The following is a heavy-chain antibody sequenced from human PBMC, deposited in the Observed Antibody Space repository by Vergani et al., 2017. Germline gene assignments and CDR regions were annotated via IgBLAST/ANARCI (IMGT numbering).Heavy chain of an antibody. D-gene: IGHD1-1*01. V-gene: IGHV5-51*01. J-gene: IGHJ3*02. CDR2: IYPGDSDT. CDR1: GYSFTSYW. Sequence: EVQLVQSGAEVKKPGESLKISCKGSGYSFTSYWIGWVRQMPGKGLEWMGIIYPGDSDTRYSPSFQGQVTITADKSISTAYLQWSSLKASDTAMYYCARRIYNWNDDGAFDIWGQGTMVTVSS. CDR3: ARRIYNWNDDGAFDI.